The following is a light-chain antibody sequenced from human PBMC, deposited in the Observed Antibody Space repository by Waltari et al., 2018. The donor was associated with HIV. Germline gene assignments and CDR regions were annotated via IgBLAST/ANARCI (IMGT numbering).Light chain of an antibody. CDR2: DVT. CDR1: SSDVGDYNY. Sequence: QSALTQPHSVSGSPGQSVTLSCTGPSSDVGDYNYVSWYQRPPGKAPKIMIYDVTKRPSGVHDRFSGSKSGNTASLTISGLQAEDDAEYYCCSYAGTWLFGGGTKLTVL. J-gene: IGLJ3*02. CDR3: CSYAGTWL. V-gene: IGLV2-11*01.